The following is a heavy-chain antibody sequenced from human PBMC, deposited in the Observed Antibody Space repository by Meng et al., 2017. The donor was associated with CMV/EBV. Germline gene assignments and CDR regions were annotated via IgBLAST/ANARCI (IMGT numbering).Heavy chain of an antibody. CDR3: ARHSSMRLSCWFDP. CDR1: GGSISSSSYY. Sequence: SETLSLTCTVSGGSISSSSYYWGWIRQPLGKGLEWIGSIYYSGSTYYNPSLKSRVTISVDTSKNQFSLKLSSVTAADTAVYYCARHSSMRLSCWFDPWGQGTLVTVSS. V-gene: IGHV4-39*01. J-gene: IGHJ5*02. CDR2: IYYSGST. D-gene: IGHD3-16*02.